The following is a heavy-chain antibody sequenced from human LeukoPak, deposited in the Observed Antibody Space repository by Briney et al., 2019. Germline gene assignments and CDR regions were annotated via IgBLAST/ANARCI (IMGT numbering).Heavy chain of an antibody. CDR2: ISNSGST. J-gene: IGHJ3*02. D-gene: IGHD3-3*02. V-gene: IGHV4-59*01. CDR3: ARDPYSIRRAFDI. CDR1: SGSISSYY. Sequence: PSETLSLTCTVSSGSISSYYWSWIRQPPGKGLEWIGYISNSGSTNYNPSLKSRVTMSVDTSKNQFSLKLSSVTAADTAVYYCARDPYSIRRAFDIGGQGTMVTVSA.